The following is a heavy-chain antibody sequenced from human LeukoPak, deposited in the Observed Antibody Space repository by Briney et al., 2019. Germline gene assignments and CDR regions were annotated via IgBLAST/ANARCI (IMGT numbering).Heavy chain of an antibody. J-gene: IGHJ4*02. D-gene: IGHD2-8*01. V-gene: IGHV4-38-2*01. Sequence: SETLSLTCAVSGDSISSGYYWGWIRQPPGKGLEWIGSIYHSGSTYYNPSLKSRVTISVDTSKNQFSLKLSSVTAADTAVYYCARRLNPDYWGQGTLVTVSS. CDR1: GDSISSGYY. CDR3: ARRLNPDY. CDR2: IYHSGST.